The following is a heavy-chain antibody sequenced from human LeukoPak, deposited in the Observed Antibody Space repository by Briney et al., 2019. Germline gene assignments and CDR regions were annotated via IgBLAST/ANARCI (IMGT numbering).Heavy chain of an antibody. CDR1: GFTFGDYA. CDR3: TRGWLQFPLNFDY. D-gene: IGHD5-24*01. V-gene: IGHV3-49*03. Sequence: GGFLRLSCTASGFTFGDYAMSWFRQAPGKGLEWVGFIRSKAYGGTTEYAASVKGRFTISRDDSKSIAYLQMNSLKTEDTAVYYCTRGWLQFPLNFDYWGQGTLVTVSS. CDR2: IRSKAYGGTT. J-gene: IGHJ4*02.